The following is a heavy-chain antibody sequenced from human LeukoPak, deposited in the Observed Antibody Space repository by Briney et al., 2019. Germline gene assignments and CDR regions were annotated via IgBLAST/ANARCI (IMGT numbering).Heavy chain of an antibody. CDR3: AKVIRSYSGYNSY. CDR1: GISFNNYC. V-gene: IGHV3-23*01. CDR2: IINVGHHT. D-gene: IGHD5-12*01. J-gene: IGHJ4*02. Sequence: GGSLRPSRAASGISFNNYCMSWVRQPPGKGLEWVSSIINVGHHTYYADSVRGRFTISRENSKNTLYLQMDSLRAADKAVYYCAKVIRSYSGYNSYWGQGTLVSASS.